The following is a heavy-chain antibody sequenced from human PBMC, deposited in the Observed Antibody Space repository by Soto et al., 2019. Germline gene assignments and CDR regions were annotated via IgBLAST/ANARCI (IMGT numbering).Heavy chain of an antibody. D-gene: IGHD6-6*01. CDR1: GGSISSYY. Sequence: SETLSLTCTVSGGSISSYYWSWIRQPPGKGLEWIGYIYYSGSTNYNPSLKSRVTISVDTSKNQFSLKLSSVTAADTAVYYCARIAARRGKGLDYWGQGTLVTVSS. CDR2: IYYSGST. CDR3: ARIAARRGKGLDY. J-gene: IGHJ4*02. V-gene: IGHV4-59*08.